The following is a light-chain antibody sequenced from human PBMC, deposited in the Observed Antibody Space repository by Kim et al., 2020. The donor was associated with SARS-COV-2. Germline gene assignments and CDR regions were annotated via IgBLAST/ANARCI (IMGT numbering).Light chain of an antibody. V-gene: IGKV1-5*03. Sequence: DIQMTQSPSTLSASVGVRVTITCRATQNIDNWLAWYQQKPGKAPKLLIYKASRLHSGVPSRFSGSGSGTGFTLTISSLQPDDFGIYFCQQYETYWTFGLGTKVDIK. J-gene: IGKJ1*01. CDR1: QNIDNW. CDR2: KAS. CDR3: QQYETYWT.